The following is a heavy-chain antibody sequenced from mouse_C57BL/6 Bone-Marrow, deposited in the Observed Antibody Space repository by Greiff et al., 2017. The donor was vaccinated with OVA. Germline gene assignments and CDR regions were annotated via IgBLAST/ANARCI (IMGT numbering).Heavy chain of an antibody. V-gene: IGHV1-18*01. CDR2: INSNNGGT. CDR3: ARGGYYDYDGGAWFAY. Sequence: VQLQQSGPELAKPGASVKIPCKASGYTFTDYNMDWVKQSHGKSLEWIGDINSNNGGTIYNQKFKGKATLTVEKSSSTAYMELRRLTSEDTAVYYCARGGYYDYDGGAWFAYWGQGTLVTVSA. D-gene: IGHD2-4*01. J-gene: IGHJ3*01. CDR1: GYTFTDYN.